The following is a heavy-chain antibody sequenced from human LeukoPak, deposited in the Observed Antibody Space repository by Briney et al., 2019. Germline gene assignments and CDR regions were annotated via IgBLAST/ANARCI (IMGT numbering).Heavy chain of an antibody. CDR3: ARDNHGYSYGHNWFDP. CDR1: GGSFSGYY. CDR2: INHSGST. Sequence: ASETLSLTCAVYGGSFSGYYWSWIRQPPGKGMGWIGVINHSGSTNYNPSLKSRVTISVDTSKTQFSLKLSSVPAADTAVYYCARDNHGYSYGHNWFDPWGQGTLVTVSS. V-gene: IGHV4-34*01. D-gene: IGHD5-18*01. J-gene: IGHJ5*02.